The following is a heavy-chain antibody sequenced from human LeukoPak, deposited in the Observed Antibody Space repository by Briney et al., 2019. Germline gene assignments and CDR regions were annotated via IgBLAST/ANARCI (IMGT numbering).Heavy chain of an antibody. CDR1: GFTFSSYA. V-gene: IGHV3-23*01. J-gene: IGHJ4*02. D-gene: IGHD2-2*01. CDR2: ISGSGGST. Sequence: GGSLRLSCAASGFTFSSYAMSWVRQAPGKGLEWVSAISGSGGSTYYADSVKGRFTFSRDNSKNTLYLQMNSLRAEDTAVYYCAKVGYCSSTSCYWRGTYYFDYWGQGTLVTVSS. CDR3: AKVGYCSSTSCYWRGTYYFDY.